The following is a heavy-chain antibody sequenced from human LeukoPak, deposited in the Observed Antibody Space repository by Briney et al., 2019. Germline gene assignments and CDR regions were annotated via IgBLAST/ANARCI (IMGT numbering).Heavy chain of an antibody. J-gene: IGHJ6*02. CDR2: ISGSGGST. Sequence: PGGSLRLSCAASGFTFSSYAMSWVRQAPGKGLEWVSAISGSGGSTYYADSVKGRFTISRDNSKNTLYLQMNSLRAEDTAVYYCASLNFWSGFYYYYGMDVWGQGTTVTVSS. CDR3: ASLNFWSGFYYYYGMDV. CDR1: GFTFSSYA. D-gene: IGHD3-3*01. V-gene: IGHV3-23*01.